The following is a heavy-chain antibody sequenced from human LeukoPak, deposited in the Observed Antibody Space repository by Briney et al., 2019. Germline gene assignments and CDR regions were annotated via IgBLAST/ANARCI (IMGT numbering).Heavy chain of an antibody. CDR1: GFTFSSYS. Sequence: GGALRLSCAASGFTFSSYSMNWVRQAPGKGREWVSYIGSSSRTIYYAASVKGRFTISRDNAKNSLYLQMNSLRAEDTAVYYCASNPPAGYYFDYWGQGTLVTVSS. D-gene: IGHD1-14*01. J-gene: IGHJ4*02. CDR3: ASNPPAGYYFDY. V-gene: IGHV3-48*01. CDR2: IGSSSRTI.